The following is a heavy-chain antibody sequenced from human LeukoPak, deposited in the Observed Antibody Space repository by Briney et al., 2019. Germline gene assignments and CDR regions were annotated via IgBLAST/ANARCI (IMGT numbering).Heavy chain of an antibody. D-gene: IGHD1-26*01. CDR1: GYTFTSYG. Sequence: GASVKVSCKASGYTFTSYGISWVRQAPGQGLEWMGGIIPIFGTANYAQKFQGRVTITADKSTSTAYMELSSLRSEDTAVYYCAREHEVGATNIFDYWGQGTLVTVSS. CDR2: IIPIFGTA. V-gene: IGHV1-69*06. J-gene: IGHJ4*02. CDR3: AREHEVGATNIFDY.